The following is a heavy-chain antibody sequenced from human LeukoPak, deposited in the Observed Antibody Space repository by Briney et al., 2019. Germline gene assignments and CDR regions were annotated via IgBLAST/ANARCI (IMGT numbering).Heavy chain of an antibody. CDR1: GGSISSYY. J-gene: IGHJ5*02. CDR2: IYYSGST. CDR3: ARLAHELERRRWFDP. Sequence: SETLSLTCTVSGGSISSYYWSWIRQPPGKGLEWIGYIYYSGSTNYNPSLKSRVTISVDTSKNQLSLKLSSVTAADTAVYYCARLAHELERRRWFDPWGQGTLVTVSS. V-gene: IGHV4-59*08. D-gene: IGHD1-1*01.